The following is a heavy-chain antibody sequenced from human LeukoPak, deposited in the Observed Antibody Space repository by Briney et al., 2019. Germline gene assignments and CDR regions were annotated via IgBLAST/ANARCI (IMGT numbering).Heavy chain of an antibody. Sequence: GGSLRLSCAASGFSFSSYAMSWVRQAPGKGLEWVSAISGSGGSTYYADSVKGRFTISRDNSKNTLYLQMNSLRAEDTAVYYCAKDLRFGSSGYYYADYFDYWGQGTLVTVSS. CDR2: ISGSGGST. CDR1: GFSFSSYA. J-gene: IGHJ4*02. CDR3: AKDLRFGSSGYYYADYFDY. V-gene: IGHV3-23*01. D-gene: IGHD3-22*01.